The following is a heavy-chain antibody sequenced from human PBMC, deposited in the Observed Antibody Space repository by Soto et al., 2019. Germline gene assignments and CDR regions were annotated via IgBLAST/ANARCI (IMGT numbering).Heavy chain of an antibody. V-gene: IGHV3-11*04. J-gene: IGHJ6*02. CDR1: GFSFIDYF. D-gene: IGHD4-17*01. Sequence: VVSLRLSCAASGFSFIDYFMSWIRQAPGKGLEWVSYIGPYGNSIFYADSVKGRFTISRDNAKSILYLQMNSLRAEDTAVYYCARDLGDYGDYLYYHYAMDVWGQGTTVTVSS. CDR2: IGPYGNSI. CDR3: ARDLGDYGDYLYYHYAMDV.